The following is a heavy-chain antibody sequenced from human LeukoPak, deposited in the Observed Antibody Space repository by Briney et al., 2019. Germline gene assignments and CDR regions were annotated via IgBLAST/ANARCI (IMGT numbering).Heavy chain of an antibody. CDR3: ARVRKQQLHYYGMDV. J-gene: IGHJ6*02. Sequence: ASVKVSCKASGYTFTSYDINWVRQATGQGLEWMGWMNPTSGNTGYAQKFQGRVTMTRNTSISTAYMELSSLRSEDTAVYYCARVRKQQLHYYGMDVWGQGTTVTVSS. V-gene: IGHV1-8*01. CDR1: GYTFTSYD. CDR2: MNPTSGNT. D-gene: IGHD6-13*01.